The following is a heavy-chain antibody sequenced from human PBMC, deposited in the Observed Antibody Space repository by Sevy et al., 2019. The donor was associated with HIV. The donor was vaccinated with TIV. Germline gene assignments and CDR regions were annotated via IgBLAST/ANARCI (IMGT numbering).Heavy chain of an antibody. J-gene: IGHJ4*02. V-gene: IGHV3-23*01. CDR2: ISGSGGST. CDR3: AKGPRTSFWSGYLDS. CDR1: GFTFSNFA. D-gene: IGHD3-3*01. Sequence: GGSLRLSCAASGFTFSNFAMSWVRQAPGKGLEWVSAISGSGGSTYYADSVKGRFTVSRDNSKNTGYLQMNSLRGEDTAVYYCAKGPRTSFWSGYLDSWGQGTLVTVSS.